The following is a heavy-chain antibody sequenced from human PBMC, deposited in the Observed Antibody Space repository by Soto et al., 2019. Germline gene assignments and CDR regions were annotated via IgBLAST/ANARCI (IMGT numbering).Heavy chain of an antibody. D-gene: IGHD3-16*01. J-gene: IGHJ4*02. V-gene: IGHV4-30-2*01. CDR3: ARGQTFLDY. CDR2: IYHSGST. CDR1: GGSISSGGYS. Sequence: SETLSLTCSVSGGSISSGGYSWSWIRQPPGKGLEWIGYIYHSGSTYYNPSLKSRVTISVDRSKTQFSLKLSSVTAADTAVYYCARGQTFLDYWGQGTLVTVSS.